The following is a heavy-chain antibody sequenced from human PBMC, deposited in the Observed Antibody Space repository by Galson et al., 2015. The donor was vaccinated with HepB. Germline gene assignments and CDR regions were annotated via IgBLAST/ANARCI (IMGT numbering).Heavy chain of an antibody. V-gene: IGHV1-46*01. CDR2: INPSGGST. CDR1: GYSFTSYY. CDR3: ARDNGWRAIDI. Sequence: SVKVSCKASGYSFTSYYMHWVRQAPGQGPEWMGIINPSGGSTSYAQKFQGRVTMTRDTSTSTVYMELSSLRSEDTAVYYCARDNGWRAIDIWGQGTMVTVSS. D-gene: IGHD2-15*01. J-gene: IGHJ3*02.